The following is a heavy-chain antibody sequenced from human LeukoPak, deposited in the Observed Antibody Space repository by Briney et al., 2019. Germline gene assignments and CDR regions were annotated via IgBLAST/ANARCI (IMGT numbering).Heavy chain of an antibody. J-gene: IGHJ5*02. V-gene: IGHV3-33*01. D-gene: IGHD3-22*01. CDR2: IWYDGSNK. Sequence: GGSLRLSCAASGFTFSSYGMHWVRQAPGKGLEWVAVIWYDGSNKYYADSVKGRFTISRDNSKNTLYLQMNSLRAEDTAVYYCARDKNSYYYDSSGYEYNWFDPWGQGTLVTVSS. CDR1: GFTFSSYG. CDR3: ARDKNSYYYDSSGYEYNWFDP.